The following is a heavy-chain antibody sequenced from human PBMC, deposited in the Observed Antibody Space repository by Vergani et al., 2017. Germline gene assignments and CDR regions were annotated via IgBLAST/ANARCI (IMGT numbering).Heavy chain of an antibody. CDR1: GISITSRFY. J-gene: IGHJ4*02. Sequence: QVQLQQWGAGLLKPSETLSLTCGVSGISITSRFYWGWLRQPPGKGLEWIGNVDLSGSTYYNPSLKSRVTVSVDTSKNQLSLKLSSVTAADTAVYYCARNYYCGNSFLRWGQGTLVTVSS. V-gene: IGHV4-38-2*01. CDR2: VDLSGST. D-gene: IGHD4-23*01. CDR3: ARNYYCGNSFLR.